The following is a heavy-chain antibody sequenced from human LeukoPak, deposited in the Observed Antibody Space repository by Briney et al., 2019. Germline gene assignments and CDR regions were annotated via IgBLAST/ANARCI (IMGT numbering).Heavy chain of an antibody. V-gene: IGHV5-51*01. CDR3: ARYANVDYFDY. CDR2: VYPSDSDT. CDR1: GYSFTNYW. Sequence: GESLKISCKGSGYSFTNYWIGWVRQMPGKGLEWMGLVYPSDSDTRYSPSFQGQVTISADKSISTAYLQWSSLKASDTAMYFCARYANVDYFDYWGQGTLVTVSS. J-gene: IGHJ4*02.